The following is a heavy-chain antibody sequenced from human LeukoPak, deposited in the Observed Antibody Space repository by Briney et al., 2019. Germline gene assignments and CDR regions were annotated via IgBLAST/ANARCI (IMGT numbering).Heavy chain of an antibody. J-gene: IGHJ4*02. D-gene: IGHD3-10*01. CDR1: GYIFTNFG. CDR3: ARVSLVISLFDY. CDR2: ISGYNGNT. V-gene: IGHV1-18*01. Sequence: ASVKVSCKASGYIFTNFGISWVRQARGQGLEWMGWISGYNGNTNYAQKLQGRVTMSTDTSTSTAYMELRSLRSDDTAVYYCARVSLVISLFDYWGQGTLVTVSS.